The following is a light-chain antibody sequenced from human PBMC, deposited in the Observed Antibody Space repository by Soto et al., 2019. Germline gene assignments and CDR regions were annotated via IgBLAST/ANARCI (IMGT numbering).Light chain of an antibody. CDR3: QSYDSSLEDVL. J-gene: IGLJ3*02. V-gene: IGLV1-40*01. CDR2: GNN. Sequence: QSVLTQPPSVSGAPGQRVTISCTGSSSNIGARYDVHWYQQLPGTAPKLLIYGNNNRPSGVPDRFSGSNSGTSASLAITGLQAEDEADYYCQSYDSSLEDVLFGGGTKLTVL. CDR1: SSNIGARYD.